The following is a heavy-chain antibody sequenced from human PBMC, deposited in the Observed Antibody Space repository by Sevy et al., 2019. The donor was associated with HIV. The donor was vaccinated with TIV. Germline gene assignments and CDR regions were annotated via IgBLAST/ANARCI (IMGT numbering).Heavy chain of an antibody. CDR1: GFTFSSYA. CDR3: VKDLSVAGYFDFDY. D-gene: IGHD6-19*01. Sequence: GGSLRLSCSASGFTFSSYAMHWVRQAPGKGVEYVSAISSNGGSTYYADSVKGRFTISRDNSKNTLYLQMSSLRAEDTAVYYCVKDLSVAGYFDFDYWGQGTLVTVSS. J-gene: IGHJ4*02. V-gene: IGHV3-64D*06. CDR2: ISSNGGST.